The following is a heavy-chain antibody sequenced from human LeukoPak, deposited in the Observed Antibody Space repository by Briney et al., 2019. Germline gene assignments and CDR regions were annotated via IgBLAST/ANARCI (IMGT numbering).Heavy chain of an antibody. CDR1: GFTFSSYG. V-gene: IGHV3-33*01. Sequence: GGSLRLSCAASGFTFSSYGMHWVRQAPGKGLEWVAVIWYDGSNKYYADSVKGRFTISRDNSKNTLYLQMNSLRAEDTAVYYCARDGSGTLEGYFDYWGQGTLVTVSS. D-gene: IGHD2-15*01. CDR3: ARDGSGTLEGYFDY. J-gene: IGHJ4*02. CDR2: IWYDGSNK.